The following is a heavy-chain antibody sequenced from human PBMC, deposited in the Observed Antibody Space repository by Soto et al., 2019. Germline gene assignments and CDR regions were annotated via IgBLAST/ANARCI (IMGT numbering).Heavy chain of an antibody. CDR3: ERDGYKSESLDY. CDR1: GGTFSSST. V-gene: IGHV1-69*02. D-gene: IGHD5-12*01. Sequence: QVQLVQSGAEVKKPGSSVKVSCKASGGTFSSSTISWVRQAPGQGLEWMGRIIPILGIANYAQKFQGRVTITADQSTSTAYRELSSLRSDDTAVYYCERDGYKSESLDYWGQGTLVTVSS. CDR2: IIPILGIA. J-gene: IGHJ4*02.